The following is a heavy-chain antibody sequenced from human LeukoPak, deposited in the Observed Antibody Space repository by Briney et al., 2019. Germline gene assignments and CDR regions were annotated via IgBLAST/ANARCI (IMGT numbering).Heavy chain of an antibody. CDR3: AKRVQYDDSHYCIFDY. CDR2: IDANAVGT. V-gene: IGHV3-23*01. D-gene: IGHD3-22*01. Sequence: PGGSLRLSCAASGFTFSNHVMNWVRQAPGKGLEWVSTIDANAVGTYYADSVKGRFTISRDNSKNTLYLQMSSLRAEDTAVYYCAKRVQYDDSHYCIFDYWGQGTLVTVSS. J-gene: IGHJ4*02. CDR1: GFTFSNHV.